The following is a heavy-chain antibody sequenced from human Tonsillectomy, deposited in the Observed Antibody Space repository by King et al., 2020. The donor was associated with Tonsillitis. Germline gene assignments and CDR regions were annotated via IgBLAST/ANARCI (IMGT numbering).Heavy chain of an antibody. CDR2: IKRKTDGGTT. V-gene: IGHV3-15*07. Sequence: VQLVESGGGLVKPGGSLRLSCVASGFTFSNAWMNWVRQAPGKGLEGVGRIKRKTDGGTTDYAAPVKGRFTISRDDSKDTLYLQMNSLKTEDTAVYYCTTSYYYDVSVYYHNRDYWGQGTLVTVSS. D-gene: IGHD3-22*01. J-gene: IGHJ4*02. CDR3: TTSYYYDVSVYYHNRDY. CDR1: GFTFSNAW.